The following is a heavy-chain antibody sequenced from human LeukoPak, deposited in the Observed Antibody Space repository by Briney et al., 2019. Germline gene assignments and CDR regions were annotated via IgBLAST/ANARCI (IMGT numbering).Heavy chain of an antibody. CDR1: GFTFSSYE. J-gene: IGHJ4*02. Sequence: GGSLRLSCAASGFTFSSYEMNWVRQAPGKGLEWVSYSSSKCSTRYYSDSVKGRFTITRDNAKNSLYLQMNSLRPEDTAVYYCARVFYDSSGIDYWGQGTLVTVSS. D-gene: IGHD3-22*01. CDR3: ARVFYDSSGIDY. CDR2: SSSKCSTR. V-gene: IGHV3-48*03.